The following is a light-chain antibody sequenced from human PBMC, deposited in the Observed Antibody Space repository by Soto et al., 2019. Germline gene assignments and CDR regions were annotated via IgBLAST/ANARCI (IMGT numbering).Light chain of an antibody. CDR3: QQSYSTPLT. CDR1: QSISSY. CDR2: AAS. V-gene: IGKV1-39*01. Sequence: DIQMTQSPSPLSASVGDRVTITCRASQSISSYLNWYQQKPGKAPKLLIYAASSLQSGVPSRFSGSGSGTDFTLTISSLQPEDFATYYCQQSYSTPLTFVGGTKVEIK. J-gene: IGKJ4*01.